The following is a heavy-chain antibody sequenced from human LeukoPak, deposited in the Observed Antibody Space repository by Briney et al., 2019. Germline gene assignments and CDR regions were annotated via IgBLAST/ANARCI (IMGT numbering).Heavy chain of an antibody. CDR3: ARSSPFGDFDY. CDR2: INHSGST. CDR1: GGSFSGYY. V-gene: IGHV4-34*01. D-gene: IGHD3-10*01. Sequence: SETLSLTCAVSGGSFSGYYWSWIRQPPGKGLEWIGEINHSGSTNYNPSLKSRVTISVDTSKNQFSLKLSSVTAADTAVYYCARSSPFGDFDYWGQGTLVTVSS. J-gene: IGHJ4*02.